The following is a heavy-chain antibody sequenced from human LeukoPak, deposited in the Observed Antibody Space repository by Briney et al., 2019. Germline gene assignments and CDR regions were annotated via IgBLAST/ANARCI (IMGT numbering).Heavy chain of an antibody. CDR1: GFTFSSYY. V-gene: IGHV3-48*01. J-gene: IGHJ3*01. Sequence: GGSLRLSCAASGFTFSSYYMNWVRQAPEKGLEWVSYISTSGGTIYYADSVKGRFTISRDNAKNSLYLQMDSLRAEDTAVYYCARHIPFDCWGQGTMVTVSS. CDR2: ISTSGGTI. D-gene: IGHD3-9*01. CDR3: ARHIPFDC.